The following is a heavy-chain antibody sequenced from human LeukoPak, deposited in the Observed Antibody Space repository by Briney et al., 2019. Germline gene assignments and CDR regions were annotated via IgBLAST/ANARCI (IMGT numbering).Heavy chain of an antibody. D-gene: IGHD3-3*01. V-gene: IGHV4-4*02. CDR1: GGSISSTNW. CDR3: TGNGYYSLEY. CDR2: IYHSGST. J-gene: IGHJ4*02. Sequence: PSGTLSLTCAVSGGSISSTNWWSWVRQPPGKGLEWIGEIYHSGSTNYNPSLKSRVIISVDKSKNQFSLKPSSVTAADTAVYYCTGNGYYSLEYWGQGTLVTVSS.